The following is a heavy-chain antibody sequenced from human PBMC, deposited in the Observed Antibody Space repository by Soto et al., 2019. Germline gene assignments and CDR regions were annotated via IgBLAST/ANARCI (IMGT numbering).Heavy chain of an antibody. CDR1: GFTFSSYG. Sequence: QVQLVESGGGVVQPGRSLRLSCAASGFTFSSYGMHWVRQAPGKGLEWVAVISYDGSNKYYADSVKGRFTISRDNSKSALYLQMNSLRAEGTAVYYCAKEGGYYGSGSYSVGENYYGMDVWGQGTTVTVSS. J-gene: IGHJ6*02. CDR2: ISYDGSNK. D-gene: IGHD3-10*01. CDR3: AKEGGYYGSGSYSVGENYYGMDV. V-gene: IGHV3-30*18.